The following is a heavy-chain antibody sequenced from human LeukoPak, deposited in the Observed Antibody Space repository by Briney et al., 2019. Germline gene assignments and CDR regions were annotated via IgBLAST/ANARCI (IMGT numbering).Heavy chain of an antibody. Sequence: SQTLSLTCAISGDSVSSNSAAWNWIRQSPSRGLEWLGRTYYRSKWYNDYAVSVKSRITINPDTSKNQFSLQLNSVTPEDTAVYYCARGITGTTGPSRIFDYWGQGTLVTVSS. CDR2: TYYRSKWYN. CDR1: GDSVSSNSAA. V-gene: IGHV6-1*01. CDR3: ARGITGTTGPSRIFDY. D-gene: IGHD1-7*01. J-gene: IGHJ4*02.